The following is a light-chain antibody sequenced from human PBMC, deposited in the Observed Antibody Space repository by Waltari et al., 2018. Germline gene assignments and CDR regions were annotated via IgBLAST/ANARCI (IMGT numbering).Light chain of an antibody. V-gene: IGLV2-23*02. CDR2: EFS. CDR3: CSYAGSNTRV. Sequence: QSALPQPASVSGFPGQSITIAGTGPTSDVGFYDRVSWYHHHPGKAPKLLIYEFSKRPSGVSNHFSGSKSGNTASLTISGLQAEDEADYFCCSYAGSNTRVFGGGTKLTVL. J-gene: IGLJ2*01. CDR1: TSDVGFYDR.